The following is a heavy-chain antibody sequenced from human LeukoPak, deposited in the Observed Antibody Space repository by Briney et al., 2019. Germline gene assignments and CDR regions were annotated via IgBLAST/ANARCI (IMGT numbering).Heavy chain of an antibody. CDR1: GYTFTGYY. D-gene: IGHD1/OR15-1a*01. CDR3: ARGRPGTIEVWFDP. V-gene: IGHV1-2*05. J-gene: IGHJ5*02. CDR2: INPNSGGT. Sequence: ASVKVSCKASGYTFTGYYMHWVRQAPGQGLEWMGRINPNSGGTNYAQKFQGRVTMTTDTSISTAYMELTRLRSDDTVVYYCARGRPGTIEVWFDPWGQRTLVTLSS.